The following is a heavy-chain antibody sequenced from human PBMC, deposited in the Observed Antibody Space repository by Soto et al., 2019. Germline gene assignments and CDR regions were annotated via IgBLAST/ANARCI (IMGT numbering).Heavy chain of an antibody. CDR1: GYTFTNFY. D-gene: IGHD6-19*01. V-gene: IGHV1-3*01. J-gene: IGHJ4*02. CDR3: ARGASSGWPFDL. Sequence: GASVKVSCKASGYTFTNFYIHWVRQAPGQRLEWMGWINAGNGGTKYSQKFQGRVTITRDTSATTAYMELSSLTSEDTGVYYCARGASSGWPFDLWGQGTLVTVSS. CDR2: INAGNGGT.